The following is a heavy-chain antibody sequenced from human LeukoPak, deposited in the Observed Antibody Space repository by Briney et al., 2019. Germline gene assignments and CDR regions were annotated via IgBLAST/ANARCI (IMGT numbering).Heavy chain of an antibody. CDR2: IYYSGST. V-gene: IGHV4-39*01. D-gene: IGHD4-23*01. CDR3: ARHPSSIRWQLMFDY. CDR1: GGSISSSSYY. Sequence: TSETLSLTCTVSGGSISSSSYYWGWIRQPPGKGLEWIGSIYYSGSTYYNPSLKSRVTISVDTSKNQFSLKLSSVTAADTAVYYCARHPSSIRWQLMFDYWGQGTLVTVSS. J-gene: IGHJ4*02.